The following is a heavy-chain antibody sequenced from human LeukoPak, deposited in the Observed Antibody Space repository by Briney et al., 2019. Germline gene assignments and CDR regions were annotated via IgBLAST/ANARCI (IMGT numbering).Heavy chain of an antibody. CDR2: INHSGST. Sequence: ASETLSLTCAVYGGSFSGYYWSWIRQPPGKGLEWIGEINHSGSTNYNPSLKSRVTISVDTSKNQFSLKLSSATAADTAVYYCARGPIAVAVSRCPLTGEFDYWGQGTLVTVSS. CDR1: GGSFSGYY. V-gene: IGHV4-34*01. J-gene: IGHJ4*02. CDR3: ARGPIAVAVSRCPLTGEFDY. D-gene: IGHD6-19*01.